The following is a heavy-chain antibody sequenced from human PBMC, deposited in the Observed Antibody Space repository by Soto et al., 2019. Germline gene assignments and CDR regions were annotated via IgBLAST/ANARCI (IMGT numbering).Heavy chain of an antibody. D-gene: IGHD3-22*01. CDR3: AIGIDYDSSGYYHGYYFDY. V-gene: IGHV1-69*13. CDR1: GGTFSSYA. CDR2: IIPIFGTA. Sequence: SVKVSCKASGGTFSSYAISWVRQAPGQGLEWMGGIIPIFGTANYAQKFQGRVTITADESTSTAYMELSSLRSEDTAVYYCAIGIDYDSSGYYHGYYFDYWGQGTLVTVSS. J-gene: IGHJ4*02.